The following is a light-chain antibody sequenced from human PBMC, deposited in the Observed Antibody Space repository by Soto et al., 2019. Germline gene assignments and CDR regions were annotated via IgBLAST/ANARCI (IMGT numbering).Light chain of an antibody. CDR1: SSNVGFNA. J-gene: IGLJ3*02. CDR2: GNS. V-gene: IGLV1-47*02. Sequence: QSVLTQPPSASGAPGQRVTLSCIGGSSNVGFNAVNWYQQLPGAAPKLLIHGNSQRPSGVPDRFSGSKSGTSASLAIIGLRAEDEAHYYCAAWDDSLRGVVFGGGTKLTLL. CDR3: AAWDDSLRGVV.